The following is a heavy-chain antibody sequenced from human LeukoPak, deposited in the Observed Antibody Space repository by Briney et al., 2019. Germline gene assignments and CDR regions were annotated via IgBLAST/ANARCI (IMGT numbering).Heavy chain of an antibody. D-gene: IGHD4-17*01. CDR2: IYYSGTT. CDR3: AREDPQTTVPEGMDV. CDR1: GGSISYYY. Sequence: PSETLSLTCTVSGGSISYYYWSWIRQSPGKGLEWIGYIYYSGTTNYNPSLKSRVTISVDTSKNQFSLQLRSVTAADTAVYFCAREDPQTTVPEGMDVWGQGTTVTVSS. J-gene: IGHJ6*02. V-gene: IGHV4-59*01.